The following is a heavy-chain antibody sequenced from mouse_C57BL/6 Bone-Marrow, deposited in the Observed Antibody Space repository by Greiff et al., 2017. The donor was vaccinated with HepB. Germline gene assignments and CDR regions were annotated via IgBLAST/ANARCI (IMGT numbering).Heavy chain of an antibody. Sequence: QVQLQQSGPELVKPGASVKISCKASGYAFSSSWMNWVKQRPGKGLEWIGRIYPGDGDTNYNGKFKGKATLTADKSSSTAYMQLSSLTSEDSAVYCCARNDYDGYYFDYWGQGTTLTVSS. D-gene: IGHD2-4*01. CDR1: GYAFSSSW. V-gene: IGHV1-82*01. CDR3: ARNDYDGYYFDY. CDR2: IYPGDGDT. J-gene: IGHJ2*01.